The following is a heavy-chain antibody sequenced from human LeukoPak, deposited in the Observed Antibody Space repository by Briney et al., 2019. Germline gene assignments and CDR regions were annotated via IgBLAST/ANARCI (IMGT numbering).Heavy chain of an antibody. CDR2: IYYSGST. V-gene: IGHV4-59*01. CDR3: ARVSYDFWSGYYVDY. Sequence: KPSETLSLTCTVSGGSISSYYWSWIRQPPGKGLEWIGYIYYSGSTYYNPSLKSRVTISVDTSKNQFSLKLSSVTAADTAVYYCARVSYDFWSGYYVDYWGQGTLVTVSS. J-gene: IGHJ4*02. D-gene: IGHD3-3*01. CDR1: GGSISSYY.